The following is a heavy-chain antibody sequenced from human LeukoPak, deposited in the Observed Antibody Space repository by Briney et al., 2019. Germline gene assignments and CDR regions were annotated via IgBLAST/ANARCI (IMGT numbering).Heavy chain of an antibody. D-gene: IGHD3-10*01. CDR3: AKSRGSGTYCFDY. J-gene: IGHJ4*02. V-gene: IGHV3-23*01. CDR2: IDNSDGT. Sequence: GGSLRLSCTASGFRFSTYAMGWVRQSPGKGLEWVSTIDNSDGTYCPDSVKGRFTISRDNSKITLYLQMNSLRAEDTATYYCAKSRGSGTYCFDYWGQGTLVTVSS. CDR1: GFRFSTYA.